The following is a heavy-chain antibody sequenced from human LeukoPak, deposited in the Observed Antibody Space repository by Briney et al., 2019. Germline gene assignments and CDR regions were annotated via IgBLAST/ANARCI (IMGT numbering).Heavy chain of an antibody. CDR1: GFTVSGNY. CDR2: IYLSGRT. J-gene: IGHJ4*02. Sequence: GGSLRLSCEASGFTVSGNYVSWVRQAPGEGLEWVSVIYLSGRTYYADSVKGRFTISRDNSKNTLFLQMRGLRPEDTAIYYCAREGVGYFFDYWGQGALVTVSS. V-gene: IGHV3-53*05. D-gene: IGHD5-18*01. CDR3: AREGVGYFFDY.